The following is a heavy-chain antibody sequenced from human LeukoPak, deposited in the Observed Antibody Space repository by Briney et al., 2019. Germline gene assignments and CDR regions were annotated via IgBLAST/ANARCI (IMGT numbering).Heavy chain of an antibody. Sequence: SETLSLTCTVSGGSISSDAYFWSWIRLHPGKGLEWIGYIYYSGSTYYNPSLKSRVTISVDTSKNQFSLKLSSVTAADTAVYYCARTSIATRHFDYWGQGTLVTVSS. V-gene: IGHV4-31*03. CDR2: IYYSGST. J-gene: IGHJ4*02. CDR1: GGSISSDAYF. CDR3: ARTSIATRHFDY. D-gene: IGHD6-6*01.